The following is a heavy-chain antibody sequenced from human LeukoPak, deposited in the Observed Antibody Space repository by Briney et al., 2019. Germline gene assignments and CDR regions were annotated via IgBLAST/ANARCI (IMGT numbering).Heavy chain of an antibody. V-gene: IGHV4-39*07. J-gene: IGHJ3*02. D-gene: IGHD2-21*02. CDR1: GGSVSSSSYY. CDR2: VNHSGST. CDR3: ATYCGGDCYGSDAFDI. Sequence: SETLSLTCTVSGGSVSSSSYYWGWIRQPPGKGLEWIGEVNHSGSTNYNPSLKSRVTISVDTSKNQFSLKLSSVTAADTAVYYCATYCGGDCYGSDAFDIWGQGTMVTVSS.